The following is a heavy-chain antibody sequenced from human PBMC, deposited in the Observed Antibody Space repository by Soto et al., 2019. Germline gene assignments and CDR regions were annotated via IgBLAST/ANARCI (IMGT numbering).Heavy chain of an antibody. D-gene: IGHD2-8*01. CDR2: IIPIFGTA. Sequence: SVKVSCKASGGTFSSYAISWVRQAPGQGLEWMGGIIPIFGTANYAQKFQGRVTITADESTSTAYMELSSLRSEDTAVYYCAREVGLRDYFDYWGQGTLVTVSS. V-gene: IGHV1-69*13. CDR1: GGTFSSYA. CDR3: AREVGLRDYFDY. J-gene: IGHJ4*02.